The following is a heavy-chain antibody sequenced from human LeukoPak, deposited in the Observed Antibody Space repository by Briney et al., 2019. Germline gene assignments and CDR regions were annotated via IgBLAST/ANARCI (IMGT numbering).Heavy chain of an antibody. Sequence: PGGSLRLSCAASGFTFSSYAMSWVRQAPGKGLEWVSAISGSGGSTYYADSVKGRFTISRDNSKNTLYLQMNSLRAEDTAVYYCAKDYLPPYAKETLEWLSHFDYWGQGTLVTVSS. V-gene: IGHV3-23*01. CDR3: AKDYLPPYAKETLEWLSHFDY. CDR2: ISGSGGST. CDR1: GFTFSSYA. D-gene: IGHD3-3*01. J-gene: IGHJ4*02.